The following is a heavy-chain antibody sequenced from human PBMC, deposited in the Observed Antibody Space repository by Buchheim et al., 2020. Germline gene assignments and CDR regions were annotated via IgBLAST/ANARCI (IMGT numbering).Heavy chain of an antibody. CDR3: ARDPGDSSSGPLGP. J-gene: IGHJ5*02. D-gene: IGHD2-2*01. Sequence: EVQLVESGGGLVQPGGSLRLSCAASGFTFSFYWMHWVRQAPGKGLVWVSRINYDGTSTTYADSVKGRFTISSDNARTTLYLQMNSLRAEDTAVYYCARDPGDSSSGPLGPWGQGTL. V-gene: IGHV3-74*01. CDR1: GFTFSFYW. CDR2: INYDGTST.